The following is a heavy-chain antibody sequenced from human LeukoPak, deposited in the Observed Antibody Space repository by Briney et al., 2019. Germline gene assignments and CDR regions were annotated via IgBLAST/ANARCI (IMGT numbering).Heavy chain of an antibody. V-gene: IGHV3-23*01. CDR3: AKAFSTPYYYGSGTFSSRGETQSDY. Sequence: GGSLRLSCAASGSTFSSYAMSWVRQAPGKGLEWVPAISGSGGSTYYADSVKGRFTISRDNSKNTLYLQMNSLRAEDTAVYYCAKAFSTPYYYGSGTFSSRGETQSDYWGQGTLVTVSS. D-gene: IGHD3-10*01. CDR2: ISGSGGST. CDR1: GSTFSSYA. J-gene: IGHJ4*02.